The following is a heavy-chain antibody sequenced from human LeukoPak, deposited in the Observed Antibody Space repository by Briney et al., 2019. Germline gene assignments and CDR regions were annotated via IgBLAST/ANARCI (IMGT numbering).Heavy chain of an antibody. J-gene: IGHJ4*02. CDR1: GFTFSSYS. Sequence: GGSLRLSCAASGFTFSSYSMNWVRQAPGKGLEWVSSISSSSSYIYYADSVKGRFTISRDNAKNSLYLQMNSLRAEDTAVYYCAKDPYYYDSSGLQADYWGQGTLVTVSS. CDR3: AKDPYYYDSSGLQADY. V-gene: IGHV3-21*01. D-gene: IGHD3-22*01. CDR2: ISSSSSYI.